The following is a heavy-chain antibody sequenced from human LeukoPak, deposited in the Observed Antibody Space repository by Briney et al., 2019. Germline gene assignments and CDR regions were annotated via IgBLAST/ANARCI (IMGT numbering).Heavy chain of an antibody. J-gene: IGHJ4*02. CDR1: GFTFSSCA. D-gene: IGHD3-10*01. CDR3: ASGAYYYGSGSYFDY. V-gene: IGHV3-30*04. Sequence: PGGSPRLSCAASGFTFSSCAMHWVRQAPGKGLEWVAVISYDGSNKYYADSVKGRFTISRDNSKNTLYLQMNSLRAEDTAVYYCASGAYYYGSGSYFDYWGQGTLVTVSS. CDR2: ISYDGSNK.